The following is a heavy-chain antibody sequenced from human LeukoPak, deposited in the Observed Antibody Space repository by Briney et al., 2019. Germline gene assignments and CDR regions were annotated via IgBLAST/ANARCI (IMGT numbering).Heavy chain of an antibody. D-gene: IGHD3-22*01. V-gene: IGHV3-23*01. CDR3: AKAGHHYYDSSGYPRDY. J-gene: IGHJ4*02. CDR2: ISGSGGST. Sequence: GGSLRLSCAASGFTFSSYAMSWVRQAPGKGLEWVSAISGSGGSTYYADSVKGRFTISRDNSKNTLYLQMNSLRAEDTAVYYCAKAGHHYYDSSGYPRDYWGQGTLVTVSS. CDR1: GFTFSSYA.